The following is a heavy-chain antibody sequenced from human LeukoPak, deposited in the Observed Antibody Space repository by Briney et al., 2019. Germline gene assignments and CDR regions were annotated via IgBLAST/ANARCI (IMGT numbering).Heavy chain of an antibody. Sequence: PSETLSLTCTVSGGSVRGDGYFWAWIRQPPGKGLEWIGGVFYTGGTYYNPSLKSRVTISVDTSRNQFSLHVNSVTAADTAVYFCARRIVLVAAGNDVLDSWGQGTLVTVSS. J-gene: IGHJ4*02. V-gene: IGHV4-39*01. CDR1: GGSVRGDGYF. D-gene: IGHD2-15*01. CDR3: ARRIVLVAAGNDVLDS. CDR2: VFYTGGT.